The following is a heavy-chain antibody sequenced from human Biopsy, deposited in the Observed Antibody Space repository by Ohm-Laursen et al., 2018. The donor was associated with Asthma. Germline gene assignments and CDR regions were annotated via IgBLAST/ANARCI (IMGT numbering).Heavy chain of an antibody. CDR3: ARDPSYFDPSVEGWHL. V-gene: IGHV1-69*13. CDR2: IIPISLTP. Sequence: GASVKVSCKTSGGMFGDYAISWVRQAPGLGLEWMGEIIPISLTPSYARRFRGRVTISADEYTRTAYMELSSLRSEDTAVYYCARDPSYFDPSVEGWHLWGQGTMVTVSS. J-gene: IGHJ3*01. CDR1: GGMFGDYA. D-gene: IGHD3-22*01.